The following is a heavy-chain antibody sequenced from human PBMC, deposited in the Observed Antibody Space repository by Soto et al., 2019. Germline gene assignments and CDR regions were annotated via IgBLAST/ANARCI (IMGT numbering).Heavy chain of an antibody. D-gene: IGHD2-15*01. J-gene: IGHJ4*02. CDR3: ARDPPDSLSAFDY. CDR2: AYYRSRWIY. Sequence: SPTLSLTCAISGDSVSNNGATWNWIRQSPSRGLEWLGRAYYRSRWIYDYALSVKSRISINPDTSKNQVSLQLNSVTPADTAVYYCARDPPDSLSAFDYWGRGTLVTVSS. V-gene: IGHV6-1*01. CDR1: GDSVSNNGAT.